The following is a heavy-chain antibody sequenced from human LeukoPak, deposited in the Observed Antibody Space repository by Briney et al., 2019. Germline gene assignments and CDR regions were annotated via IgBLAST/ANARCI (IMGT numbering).Heavy chain of an antibody. CDR2: IKQDGSEI. CDR1: GFTFSNYW. Sequence: GGSLRLSCAASGFTFSNYWMHWVRQAPGKGLEWVANIKQDGSEIYYVDSVKGRFTISRDNAKNSLYLQMNSLRAEGTAVYYCARALDVWGQGTTVTVSS. CDR3: ARALDV. V-gene: IGHV3-7*03. J-gene: IGHJ6*02.